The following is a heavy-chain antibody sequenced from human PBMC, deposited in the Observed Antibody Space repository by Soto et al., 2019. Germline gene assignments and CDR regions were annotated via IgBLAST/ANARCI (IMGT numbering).Heavy chain of an antibody. CDR2: INHRGST. Sequence: SETLSLTCAVYGGSFSGYYWSWIRQTPGKGLEWIGEINHRGSTNYNPSLKSRVTISVDTSKNQFSLKLSSVTAADTAVYYCARSGPGAARPYSSSSDYWGQGTLVTVS. V-gene: IGHV4-34*01. CDR3: ARSGPGAARPYSSSSDY. J-gene: IGHJ4*02. CDR1: GGSFSGYY. D-gene: IGHD6-6*01.